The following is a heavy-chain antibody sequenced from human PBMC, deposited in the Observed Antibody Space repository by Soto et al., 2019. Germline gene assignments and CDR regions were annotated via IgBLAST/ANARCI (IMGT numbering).Heavy chain of an antibody. D-gene: IGHD3-22*01. CDR1: GFTFSGFA. CDR2: ISGSGGST. V-gene: IGHV3-23*01. CDR3: AKDPSYDSSGYYYEGYFDY. Sequence: GGSLRLSCAASGFTFSGFAMGWVRQAPGKGLEWVSTISGSGGSTYYSDSVKGRFTISRDNSKNTLYLQMNSLSAEDTALYYCAKDPSYDSSGYYYEGYFDYWGQGTLVTVSS. J-gene: IGHJ4*02.